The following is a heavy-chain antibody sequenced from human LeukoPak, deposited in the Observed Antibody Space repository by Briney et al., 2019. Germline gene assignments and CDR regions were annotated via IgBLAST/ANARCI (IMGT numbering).Heavy chain of an antibody. D-gene: IGHD3-9*01. J-gene: IGHJ4*02. Sequence: SETLSLTCAVYGESFSGYYWSWLRQPPGKGGEWIGEINHSGSTNYNPSLKSRVTISVDTSKNQFPLKLSSVTAADTAVYYCARADILTGYPSVYWGQGTLVTVSS. V-gene: IGHV4-34*01. CDR3: ARADILTGYPSVY. CDR1: GESFSGYY. CDR2: INHSGST.